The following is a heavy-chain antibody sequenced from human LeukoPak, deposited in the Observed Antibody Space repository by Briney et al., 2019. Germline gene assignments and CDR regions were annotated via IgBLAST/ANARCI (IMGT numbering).Heavy chain of an antibody. CDR3: ARAYYDILTGYYAP. Sequence: GGSLRLSCAASGFTFSSYAMHWVRQAPGKGLEWVAVISYDGSNKYYADSVKGRFTISRDNSKNTLYLQMNSLRAEDTAVYYCARAYYDILTGYYAPWGQGTLVTVSS. V-gene: IGHV3-30-3*01. D-gene: IGHD3-9*01. CDR2: ISYDGSNK. J-gene: IGHJ5*02. CDR1: GFTFSSYA.